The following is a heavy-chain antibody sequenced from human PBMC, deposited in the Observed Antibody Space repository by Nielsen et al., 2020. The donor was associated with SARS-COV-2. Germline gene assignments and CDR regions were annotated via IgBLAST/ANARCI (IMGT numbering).Heavy chain of an antibody. J-gene: IGHJ4*02. D-gene: IGHD3-22*01. CDR2: IYYSGST. CDR1: GGSISSYY. CDR3: ARSSGYYSTSHYFDY. V-gene: IGHV4-59*08. Sequence: GSLRLSCTVSGGSISSYYWSWIRQPPGKGLEWIGYIYYSGSTNYNPSLKSRVTISVDTSKNQFSLKLSSVTAADTAVYYCARSSGYYSTSHYFDYWGQGTLVTVSS.